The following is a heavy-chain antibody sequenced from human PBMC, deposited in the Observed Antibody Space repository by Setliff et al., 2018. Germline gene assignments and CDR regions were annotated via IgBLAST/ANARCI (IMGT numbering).Heavy chain of an antibody. J-gene: IGHJ4*02. Sequence: SETLSLTCTVSGGSISSSLYYWSWIRQPPGEGLEWIATIYYSGTTYYNPSLKSRVTISMDTSKNQFSLKLSSVTTADTAVYYCARRPHYYDGSAYYYFFDYWGQGTLVTVSS. CDR1: GGSISSSLYY. V-gene: IGHV4-39*01. D-gene: IGHD3-22*01. CDR2: IYYSGTT. CDR3: ARRPHYYDGSAYYYFFDY.